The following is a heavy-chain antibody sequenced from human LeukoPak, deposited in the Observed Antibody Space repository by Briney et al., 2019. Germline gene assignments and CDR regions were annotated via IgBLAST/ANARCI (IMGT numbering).Heavy chain of an antibody. CDR1: GGSFSSYA. CDR3: ARDRDVVVPAAIGYYYYYYMDV. V-gene: IGHV1-69*05. D-gene: IGHD2-2*01. J-gene: IGHJ6*03. CDR2: IIPIFGTA. Sequence: VASVKVSCKASGGSFSSYAIRWGRQAPGQGLEWMGRIIPIFGTANYAQKFQGRVTITTDESTSTAYMELSSLRSEDTAVYYCARDRDVVVPAAIGYYYYYYMDVWGKGTTVTVSS.